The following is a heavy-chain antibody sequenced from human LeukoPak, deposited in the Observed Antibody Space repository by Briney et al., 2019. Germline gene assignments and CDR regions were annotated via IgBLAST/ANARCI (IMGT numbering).Heavy chain of an antibody. CDR1: EGTFSSYA. J-gene: IGHJ5*02. D-gene: IGHD1-14*01. V-gene: IGHV1-3*01. Sequence: ASVKVSCKASEGTFSSYAMHWVRQAPGQRLEWMGWINAANGDTKYSKSFQGRVTITRDTSASTVYMDLSSLTSEDTGVYYCARDIDRVFNWFDPWGQGTLVTVSS. CDR2: INAANGDT. CDR3: ARDIDRVFNWFDP.